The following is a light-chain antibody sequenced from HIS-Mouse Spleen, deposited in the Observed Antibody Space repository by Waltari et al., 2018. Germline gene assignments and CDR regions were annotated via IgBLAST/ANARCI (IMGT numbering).Light chain of an antibody. CDR1: ALPKKY. V-gene: IGLV3-16*01. Sequence: SYELTQPPSVSVSLGQMARITCSGEALPKKYAYWYQQKPGQFPVLGIYKDSERPSGIPHRFSGSSSGTIVTLTISGVQAEDEADYYCLSADSSGTWVFGGGTKLTVL. J-gene: IGLJ3*02. CDR3: LSADSSGTWV. CDR2: KDS.